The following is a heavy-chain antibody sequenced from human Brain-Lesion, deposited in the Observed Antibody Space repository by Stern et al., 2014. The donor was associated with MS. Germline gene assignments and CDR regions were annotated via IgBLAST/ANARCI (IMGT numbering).Heavy chain of an antibody. Sequence: VQLVQSGGGLVQPGGSLTISCTAAGFTFGNYWMTLVRQAPGKGLEWVANITEDGTEKNYVDSVKGRFTISRDNARNSLYLQMNSLRVEDTALYYCARVYNTIYGIVTQRGSGMDVWGQGTTVIVSS. CDR1: GFTFGNYW. D-gene: IGHD3-3*01. V-gene: IGHV3-7*01. CDR2: ITEDGTEK. J-gene: IGHJ6*02. CDR3: ARVYNTIYGIVTQRGSGMDV.